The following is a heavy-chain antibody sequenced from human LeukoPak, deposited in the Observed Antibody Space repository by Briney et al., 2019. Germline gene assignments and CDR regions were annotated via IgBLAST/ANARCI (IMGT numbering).Heavy chain of an antibody. J-gene: IGHJ4*02. Sequence: TGGSLRLSCAASGFTFTSYWMSWVRQAPGKGLEWVASVKQDESDKHYVDSVKGRFTISRHNAENSLYLQMNSLRAEDTAVYYCARVARANPFDYWGQGTLVTVSS. CDR2: VKQDESDK. CDR1: GFTFTSYW. CDR3: ARVARANPFDY. V-gene: IGHV3-7*01.